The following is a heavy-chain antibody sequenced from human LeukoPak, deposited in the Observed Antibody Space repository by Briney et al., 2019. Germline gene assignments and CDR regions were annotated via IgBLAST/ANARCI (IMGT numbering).Heavy chain of an antibody. J-gene: IGHJ6*02. CDR3: TRDLMDYDLSTGLHHYYMDV. CDR1: GFTFSSSA. Sequence: AGGSLRLSCAASGFTFSSSAMNWVRQAPGKGLEWVSSINQVSSHIYYADSVRGRFTISRDNAKNTLYLQMNTLRVEDTAVYYCTRDLMDYDLSTGLHHYYMDVWGQGTTVTVSS. D-gene: IGHD3-9*01. CDR2: INQVSSHI. V-gene: IGHV3-21*01.